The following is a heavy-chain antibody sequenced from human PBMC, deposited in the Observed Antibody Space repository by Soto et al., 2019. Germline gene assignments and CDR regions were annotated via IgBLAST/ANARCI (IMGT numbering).Heavy chain of an antibody. V-gene: IGHV3-9*01. CDR1: GFTFDDYA. CDR3: ATIEVPAASRRVRRWGFDYYYYMDV. CDR2: ISWNSGSI. J-gene: IGHJ6*03. D-gene: IGHD2-2*01. Sequence: GGSLRLSCAASGFTFDDYAMHWVRQAPGKGLEWVSGISWNSGSIGYADSVKGRFTISRDNAKNSLYLQRNSLRAEDTALYYCATIEVPAASRRVRRWGFDYYYYMDVWGKGTTVTVSS.